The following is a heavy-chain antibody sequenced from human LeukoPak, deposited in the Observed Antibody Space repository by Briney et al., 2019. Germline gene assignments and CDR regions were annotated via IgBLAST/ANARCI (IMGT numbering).Heavy chain of an antibody. Sequence: ASVKVSCKASGYTFADHFIHWVRQAPGQGLEWMGWIHPNSGATNYAQNFQGRVTMTSDTSITTAYMELTSLTFNDTAVYYCAREGWEPNFDQWGQGTLVTVSS. CDR2: IHPNSGAT. J-gene: IGHJ4*02. D-gene: IGHD1-26*01. V-gene: IGHV1-2*02. CDR1: GYTFADHF. CDR3: AREGWEPNFDQ.